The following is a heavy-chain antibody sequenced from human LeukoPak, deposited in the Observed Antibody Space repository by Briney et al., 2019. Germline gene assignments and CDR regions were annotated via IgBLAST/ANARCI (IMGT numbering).Heavy chain of an antibody. CDR2: INPNSGGT. V-gene: IGHV1-2*02. Sequence: GASVKVSCKASGYTSTGYYRHWVRQAPGQGLEWMGWINPNSGGTNYAQKFQGRVTMTRDTSISTAYMELSRLRSDDTAVYYCARDDFWSGSNDYWGQGTLVTVSS. J-gene: IGHJ4*02. D-gene: IGHD3-3*01. CDR1: GYTSTGYY. CDR3: ARDDFWSGSNDY.